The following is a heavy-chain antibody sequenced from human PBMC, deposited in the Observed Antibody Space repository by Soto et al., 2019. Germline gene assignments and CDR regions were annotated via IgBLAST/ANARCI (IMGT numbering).Heavy chain of an antibody. CDR1: GGSINNYY. V-gene: IGHV4-59*01. CDR3: ARWAVAADY. CDR2: IYYTGST. D-gene: IGHD6-19*01. Sequence: QVQLQESGPGLVKPSETLSLTYTVSGGSINNYYWSWIRQPPGTGLEWIGYIYYTGSTNYNPSLKSRVTMSVDTSKNQFSLKLSYVTAADTAVYYCARWAVAADYWGQGTLVTVSS. J-gene: IGHJ4*02.